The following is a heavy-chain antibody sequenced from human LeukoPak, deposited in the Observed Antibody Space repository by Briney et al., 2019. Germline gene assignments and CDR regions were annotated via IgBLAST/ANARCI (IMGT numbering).Heavy chain of an antibody. J-gene: IGHJ4*02. CDR3: ARDHYHKIHSVMVTAPDY. D-gene: IGHD2-21*02. V-gene: IGHV1-2*02. Sequence: GASVKVSCKAAGYTFTDYYIHWVRQGPGQGLEWLGWINPAGGGTNYAQNFQGRVTMTRDTSTSTVYMELRSLRSEDTAVYYCARDHYHKIHSVMVTAPDYWGQGTLVIVSS. CDR2: INPAGGGT. CDR1: GYTFTDYY.